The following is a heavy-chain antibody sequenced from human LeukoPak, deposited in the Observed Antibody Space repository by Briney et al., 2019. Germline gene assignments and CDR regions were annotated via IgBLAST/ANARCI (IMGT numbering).Heavy chain of an antibody. CDR3: AKDRRLVRAMRFDY. CDR1: GFTFSSYG. J-gene: IGHJ4*02. D-gene: IGHD6-19*01. CDR2: ISGSGGST. V-gene: IGHV3-23*01. Sequence: GGSLRLSCAASGFTFSSYGMNWVRQAPGKGLEWVSAISGSGGSTYYADSVKGRFTISRDNSKNTLYLQMNSLRAEDTAVYYCAKDRRLVRAMRFDYWGQGTLVTVSS.